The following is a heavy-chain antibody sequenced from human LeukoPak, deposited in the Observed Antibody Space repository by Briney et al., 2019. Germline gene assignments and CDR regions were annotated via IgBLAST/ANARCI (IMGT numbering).Heavy chain of an antibody. J-gene: IGHJ4*02. CDR3: ARLRYGSGSYRADY. V-gene: IGHV1-69*06. Sequence: GASVKVSCKASGGTFSSYAISWVRQAPGQGLEWMGGIIPIFGTANCAQKFQGRVTITADKSTSTAYMELSSLRSEDTAVYYCARLRYGSGSYRADYWGQGTLVTVSS. CDR1: GGTFSSYA. CDR2: IIPIFGTA. D-gene: IGHD3-10*01.